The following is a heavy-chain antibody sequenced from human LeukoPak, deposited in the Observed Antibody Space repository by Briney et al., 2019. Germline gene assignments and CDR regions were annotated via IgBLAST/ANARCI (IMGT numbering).Heavy chain of an antibody. CDR1: GGSSSGYY. CDR3: ARGPTHDFWSGYYS. CDR2: INHSGST. Sequence: KPSETLSLTCAVYGGSSSGYYWSWIRQPPGKGLEWIGEINHSGSTNYNPSLKSRVTISVDTSKNQFSLKLSSVTAADTAVYYCARGPTHDFWSGYYSWGQGTLVTVSS. V-gene: IGHV4-34*01. D-gene: IGHD3-3*01. J-gene: IGHJ5*02.